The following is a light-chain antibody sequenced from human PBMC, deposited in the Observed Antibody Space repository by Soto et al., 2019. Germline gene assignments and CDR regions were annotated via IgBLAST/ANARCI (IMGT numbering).Light chain of an antibody. CDR2: AAS. J-gene: IGKJ2*01. Sequence: DIQMTQSPSSLSASVEDRVIITCRASQSISNHLNCYQQKPGKAPKLLIYAASSLQSGVPSRFSGSGSGTDFTLTISSLQPEDFATYYCQQSYSTPYTFGQGTKVDI. CDR3: QQSYSTPYT. V-gene: IGKV1-39*01. CDR1: QSISNH.